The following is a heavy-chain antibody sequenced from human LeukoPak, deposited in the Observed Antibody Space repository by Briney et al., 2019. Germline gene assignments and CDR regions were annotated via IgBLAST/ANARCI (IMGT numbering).Heavy chain of an antibody. J-gene: IGHJ6*03. Sequence: GGSLRLSCAASGYTFTSYAMNWVRQAPGQGLEWMGWINTNTGNPTYAQGFTGRFVFSLDTSVSTAYLQISSLKAEDTAVYYCARGLDSPPKNYYYYYMDVWGKGTTVTVSS. CDR1: GYTFTSYA. CDR2: INTNTGNP. D-gene: IGHD3-9*01. CDR3: ARGLDSPPKNYYYYYMDV. V-gene: IGHV7-4-1*02.